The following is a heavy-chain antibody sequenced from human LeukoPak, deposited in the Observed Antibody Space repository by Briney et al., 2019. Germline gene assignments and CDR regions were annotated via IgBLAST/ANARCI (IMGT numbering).Heavy chain of an antibody. V-gene: IGHV1-2*02. Sequence: ASVKVSCKSSGDTFTGYYIHWVRQAPGQGLEWMGNVDPNSGGTNYAQKFQGRVTMTTDTSTSTAYMELRSLRSDDTAVYYCARDRLIVSKTDYWGQGALVTVSS. CDR1: GDTFTGYY. CDR3: ARDRLIVSKTDY. J-gene: IGHJ4*02. CDR2: VDPNSGGT. D-gene: IGHD3-16*02.